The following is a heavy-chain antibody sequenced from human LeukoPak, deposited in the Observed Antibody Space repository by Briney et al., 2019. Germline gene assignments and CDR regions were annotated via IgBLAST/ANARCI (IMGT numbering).Heavy chain of an antibody. D-gene: IGHD4-23*01. J-gene: IGHJ3*02. CDR1: GFTFSSYE. Sequence: PGGSLRLSCAASGFTFSSYEMNWVRQAPGKGLEWVSHISSSGRTIYYADSVGGRFTISRDNAKNSLYLQMNSLRAEDTAVYYCTRGGNSDIWGQGTMVTVSS. CDR3: TRGGNSDI. V-gene: IGHV3-48*03. CDR2: ISSSGRTI.